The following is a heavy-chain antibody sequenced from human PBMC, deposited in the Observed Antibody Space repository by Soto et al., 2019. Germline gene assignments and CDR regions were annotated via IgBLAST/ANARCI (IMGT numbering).Heavy chain of an antibody. CDR2: ISGSGGRS. D-gene: IGHD3-16*01. Sequence: EVQLLDSGGGFVQPGGSLRLSCAASGFTFSNYAMTWVRQGPGKGLEWVSGISGSGGRSYYADSVKGLFTISRDNSKSTLYLQMNILRAEDTAVYYCAKAYFVWSSEQPYYFDYWGQGTLVTVSS. J-gene: IGHJ4*02. CDR3: AKAYFVWSSEQPYYFDY. CDR1: GFTFSNYA. V-gene: IGHV3-23*01.